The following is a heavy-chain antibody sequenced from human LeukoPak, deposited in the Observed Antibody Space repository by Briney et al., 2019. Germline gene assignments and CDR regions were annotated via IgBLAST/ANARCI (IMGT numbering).Heavy chain of an antibody. CDR1: GASFSGYY. Sequence: SETLSLTCAVYGASFSGYYWSWIRQPPGEGLEWIGEINHSGSTNYNVSLESRVTISVDTSKNQFTLKLNSVTAADTAVYYCAKVYSSSSRDAFDVWGPGTMVTVSS. CDR2: INHSGST. D-gene: IGHD6-6*01. CDR3: AKVYSSSSRDAFDV. V-gene: IGHV4-34*01. J-gene: IGHJ3*01.